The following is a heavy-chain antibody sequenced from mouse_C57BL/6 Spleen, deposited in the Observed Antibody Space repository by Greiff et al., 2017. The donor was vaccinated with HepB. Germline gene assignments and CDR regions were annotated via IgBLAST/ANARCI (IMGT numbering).Heavy chain of an antibody. CDR1: GYTFTCYW. Sequence: VQLQESGAELVKPGASVKMSCTASGYTFTCYWLTWLKPRPGQGLEWIGYIYPGSGSTNYNEKFKSKATMTVDTSSSTAYMQLSSLTSEDSAVYYCARRGWLRGFAYWGQGTLVTVSA. CDR2: IYPGSGST. V-gene: IGHV1-55*01. CDR3: ARRGWLRGFAY. D-gene: IGHD2-2*01. J-gene: IGHJ3*01.